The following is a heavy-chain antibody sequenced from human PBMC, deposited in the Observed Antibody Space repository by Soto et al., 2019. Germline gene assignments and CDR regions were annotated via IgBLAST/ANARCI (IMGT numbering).Heavy chain of an antibody. V-gene: IGHV1-24*01. CDR2: FDPEDGET. CDR1: GYTLTELS. D-gene: IGHD2-15*01. J-gene: IGHJ6*02. CDR3: ARGNCSGGSCQDPTGYGMDV. Sequence: ASVKVSCKVSGYTLTELSMHWVRQAPGKGLEWMGGFDPEDGETIYAQKFQGRVTITADESTSTAYMELSSLRSEDTAVYYCARGNCSGGSCQDPTGYGMDVWGQGTTVTVSS.